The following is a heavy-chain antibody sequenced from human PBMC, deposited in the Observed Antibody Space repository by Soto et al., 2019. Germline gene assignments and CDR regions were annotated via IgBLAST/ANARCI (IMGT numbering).Heavy chain of an antibody. J-gene: IGHJ6*03. CDR2: IRSKAYGGTT. V-gene: IGHV3-49*03. D-gene: IGHD6-19*01. CDR1: GFTFGDYA. Sequence: GGSLRLSCTASGFTFGDYAMSWFRQAPGKGLEWVGFIRSKAYGGTTEYAASVKGRFTISRDDSKSIAYLQMNSLKTEDTAVYYCTREDSSGWYDGPLDYYYYYYYMDVWGKGTTVTVSS. CDR3: TREDSSGWYDGPLDYYYYYYYMDV.